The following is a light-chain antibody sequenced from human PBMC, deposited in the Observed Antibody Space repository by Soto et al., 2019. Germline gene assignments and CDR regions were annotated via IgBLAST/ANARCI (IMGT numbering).Light chain of an antibody. CDR3: KEREYWQIS. CDR2: GAS. Sequence: SPVTVSLSTGERATLSCRASQSVTSSYLAWYQQKPGQAPRLLIYGASSRATDIPDRFSGSGSGTDFTLTISRLQPEDFTGYCSKEREYWQISFGQGTRLEI. CDR1: QSVTSSY. J-gene: IGKJ5*01. V-gene: IGKV3D-20*02.